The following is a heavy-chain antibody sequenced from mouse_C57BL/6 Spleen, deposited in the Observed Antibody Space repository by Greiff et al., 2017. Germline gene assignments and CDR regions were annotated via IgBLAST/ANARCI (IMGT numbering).Heavy chain of an antibody. J-gene: IGHJ1*03. CDR1: GYTFTSYW. D-gene: IGHD1-1*01. Sequence: QVQLQQPGAELVKPGASVKLSCKASGYTFTSYWMQWVKQRPGQGLEWIGEIDPSDSYTNYNPKFKGKATLTVDTSSSTAYMQLSSLTSEDSAVYYCARRHGSTYWYFDVWGTGTTVTVSS. CDR3: ARRHGSTYWYFDV. CDR2: IDPSDSYT. V-gene: IGHV1-50*01.